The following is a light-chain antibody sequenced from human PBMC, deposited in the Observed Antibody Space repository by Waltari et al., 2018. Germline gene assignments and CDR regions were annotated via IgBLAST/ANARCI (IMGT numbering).Light chain of an antibody. CDR2: YNSDSEK. CDR1: SDFNVGDFI. CDR3: MFWPSNVWV. J-gene: IGLJ3*02. Sequence: QPVLTQPPSSSASPGESARLTCTLPSDFNVGDFIIYWYQQRPGSPPRFLLYYNSDSEKAQGSGVPSRFSGSIDASANAGILLISGLQSEDEADYYCMFWPSNVWVFGGGTKLTVL. V-gene: IGLV5-37*01.